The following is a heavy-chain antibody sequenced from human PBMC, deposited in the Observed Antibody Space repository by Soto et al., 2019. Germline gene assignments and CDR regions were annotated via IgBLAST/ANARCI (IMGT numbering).Heavy chain of an antibody. CDR1: GGSISSGDYY. Sequence: SETLSLTCTVSGGSISSGDYYWSWIRQPPGKGLEWIGYIYYSGSTYYNPSLKSRVTISVDTSKNQFSLKLSSVTAADTAVYYCARNVKWLDYFDYWGQGTLVTVSS. V-gene: IGHV4-30-4*01. CDR3: ARNVKWLDYFDY. J-gene: IGHJ4*02. CDR2: IYYSGST. D-gene: IGHD6-19*01.